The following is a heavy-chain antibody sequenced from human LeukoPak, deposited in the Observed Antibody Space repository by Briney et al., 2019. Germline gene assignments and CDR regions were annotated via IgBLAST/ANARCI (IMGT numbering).Heavy chain of an antibody. CDR2: IYPGDSDT. CDR3: ARLETLQWFGKLLGGGFDP. Sequence: GESLKISCKGSGYSFTSYWIGWVRQMPGKGLEWMGIIYPGDSDTRYSPSFQGQVTISADKSISTAYLEWSSLKASDTAMYYCARLETLQWFGKLLGGGFDPWGQGTLVTVSS. J-gene: IGHJ5*02. V-gene: IGHV5-51*01. D-gene: IGHD3-10*01. CDR1: GYSFTSYW.